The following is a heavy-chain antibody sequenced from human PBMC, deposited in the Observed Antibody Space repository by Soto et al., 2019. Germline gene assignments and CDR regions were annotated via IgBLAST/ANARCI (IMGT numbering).Heavy chain of an antibody. CDR3: ARYARRVGYKASPNDAFDI. V-gene: IGHV4-59*01. CDR1: GGSIRSYY. CDR2: IYYSGST. Sequence: PSETLSLTCIVSGGSIRSYYWSWIRQSPGKGLEWIGYIYYSGSTTYNPSLKSRVTMSVGTSENQFSLKLSSVTAADTAVYYCARYARRVGYKASPNDAFDIWGQGTMVTVSS. D-gene: IGHD5-12*01. J-gene: IGHJ3*02.